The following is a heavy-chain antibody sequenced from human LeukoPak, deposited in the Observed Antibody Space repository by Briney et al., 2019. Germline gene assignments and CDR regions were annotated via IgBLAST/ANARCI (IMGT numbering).Heavy chain of an antibody. D-gene: IGHD2-21*02. CDR3: ARGSPYQACCGGDCYPYYYYMDV. CDR1: GGTSSSYA. CDR2: IIPIFGTA. V-gene: IGHV1-69*05. Sequence: SVKVSCKASGGTSSSYAISWVRQAPGQGLEWMGGIIPIFGTANYAQKFQGRVTITTDESTSTAYMELSSLRSEDTAVYYCARGSPYQACCGGDCYPYYYYMDVWGKGTTVTVSS. J-gene: IGHJ6*03.